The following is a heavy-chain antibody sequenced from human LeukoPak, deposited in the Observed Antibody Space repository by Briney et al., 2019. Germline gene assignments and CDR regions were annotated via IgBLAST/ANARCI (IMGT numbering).Heavy chain of an antibody. J-gene: IGHJ4*02. CDR1: GGTFSSYA. D-gene: IGHD1-14*01. CDR2: IIPIFGTA. Sequence: SVKVSCKASGGTFSSYAISWVRQAPGQGLEWMGGIIPIFGTANYAQKFQGRVTITADESTSTAYMELSSLRSEDTAVYYCARETVRGYTRPFDYWGQGTLVTVSS. V-gene: IGHV1-69*13. CDR3: ARETVRGYTRPFDY.